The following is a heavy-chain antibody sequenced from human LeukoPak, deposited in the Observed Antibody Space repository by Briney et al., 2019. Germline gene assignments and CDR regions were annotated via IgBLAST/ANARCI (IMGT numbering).Heavy chain of an antibody. CDR2: IDDSGRT. CDR3: ATVFSRGRYWIDT. V-gene: IGHV4-59*01. CDR1: GGSISSYY. Sequence: PSETLSLTCSVSGGSISSYYWTWIRQPPGKGLEWVGYIDDSGRTGYNASLKSRVTMSVDTSKNHFSLRLTSVTAADTAVYFCATVFSRGRYWIDTWGQGSLVTVSS. D-gene: IGHD6-19*01. J-gene: IGHJ5*02.